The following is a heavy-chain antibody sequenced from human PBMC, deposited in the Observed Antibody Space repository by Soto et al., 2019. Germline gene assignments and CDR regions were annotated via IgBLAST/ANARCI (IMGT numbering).Heavy chain of an antibody. V-gene: IGHV3-23*01. J-gene: IGHJ4*02. Sequence: EVQLLESGGGLVQPGGSLRLSCAASGFTFSGNAMSWVRQAPGKGRGWASGISGGGGATYYADSVKGRFTISRDNSKNTLYLQMNSLRAEDTAIYYCAKSEPYGSGSYYFDYWGQGTLVTVSS. CDR1: GFTFSGNA. CDR3: AKSEPYGSGSYYFDY. D-gene: IGHD1-26*01. CDR2: ISGGGGAT.